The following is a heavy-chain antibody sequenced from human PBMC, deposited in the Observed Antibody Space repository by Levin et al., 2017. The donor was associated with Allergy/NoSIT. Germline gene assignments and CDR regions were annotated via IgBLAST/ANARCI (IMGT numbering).Heavy chain of an antibody. CDR1: GGSVTSGSYY. J-gene: IGHJ6*01. CDR3: ARDSAAHGMDA. Sequence: KTSETLSLTCTVSGGSVTSGSYYWSWIRQSPGKGLEWVGYIFFTGTTNYNPSLKSRITISIDTSKNQFSLKVSSVAAADTAVYYCARDSAAHGMDAWGPGTTVTVSS. D-gene: IGHD3-10*01. V-gene: IGHV4-61*01. CDR2: IFFTGTT.